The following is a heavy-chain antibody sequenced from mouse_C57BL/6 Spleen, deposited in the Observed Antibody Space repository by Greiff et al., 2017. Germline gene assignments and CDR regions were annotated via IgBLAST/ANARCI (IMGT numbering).Heavy chain of an antibody. CDR3: ASYDYEGFAY. CDR2: INPYNGDT. D-gene: IGHD2-4*01. V-gene: IGHV1-20*01. J-gene: IGHJ3*01. Sequence: EFQLQQSGPELVKPGDSVKISCKASGYSFTGYFMNWVMQSHGKSLEWIGRINPYNGDTFYNQKFKGKATLTVDKSSSTAHMELRSLTSEDSAVYYCASYDYEGFAYWGQGTLVTVSA. CDR1: GYSFTGYF.